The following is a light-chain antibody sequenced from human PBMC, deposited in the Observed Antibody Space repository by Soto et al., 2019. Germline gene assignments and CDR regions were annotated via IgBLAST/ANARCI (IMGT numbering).Light chain of an antibody. V-gene: IGLV1-40*01. CDR2: GNS. Sequence: QSVLTQPPSVSGAPGQRGTISCTGTSSNIGAGYDVHWYQQLPGTAPKLLIYGNSNRPSGVPDRFSVSKSGTSASLAITGLQAEDEADYYCQSYDSCLSGLYVFGTGTKLTVL. CDR3: QSYDSCLSGLYV. CDR1: SSNIGAGYD. J-gene: IGLJ1*01.